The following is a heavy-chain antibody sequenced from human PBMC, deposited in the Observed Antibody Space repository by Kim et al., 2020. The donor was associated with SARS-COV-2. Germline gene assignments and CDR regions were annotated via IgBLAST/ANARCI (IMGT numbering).Heavy chain of an antibody. J-gene: IGHJ4*02. D-gene: IGHD6-19*01. CDR3: ARDLAVAAPFDY. Sequence: SYAQKFQGRVTMTRDTSTSTVYMGLSSLRSEDTAVYYCARDLAVAAPFDYWGQGTLVTVSS. V-gene: IGHV1-46*01.